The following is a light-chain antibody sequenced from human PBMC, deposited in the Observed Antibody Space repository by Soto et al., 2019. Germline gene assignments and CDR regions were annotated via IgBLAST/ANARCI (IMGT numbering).Light chain of an antibody. J-gene: IGKJ1*01. Sequence: DIPMNQSPSTLSGSVGDRDTITCRASQTISSWLAWYQQKPGKAPKLLIYKASTLKSGVPSRFSGSGSGTEFTLTISSLQPDDFATYYCQHYNSYSEAFGQGTKVDVK. CDR2: KAS. V-gene: IGKV1-5*03. CDR3: QHYNSYSEA. CDR1: QTISSW.